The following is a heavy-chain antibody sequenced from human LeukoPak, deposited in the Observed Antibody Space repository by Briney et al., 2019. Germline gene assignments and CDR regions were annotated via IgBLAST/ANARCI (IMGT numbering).Heavy chain of an antibody. Sequence: PSETLSLTCTVSGGSISSSSYYWGWIRQPPGKGLEWIGSINYSGSTNYNPSLKSRVTISVDTSKNQFSLKLSSVTAADTAVYYCARGSKGQILRYFDWSPYYFDYWGQGTLVTVSS. J-gene: IGHJ4*02. D-gene: IGHD3-9*01. V-gene: IGHV4-39*07. CDR2: INYSGST. CDR3: ARGSKGQILRYFDWSPYYFDY. CDR1: GGSISSSSYY.